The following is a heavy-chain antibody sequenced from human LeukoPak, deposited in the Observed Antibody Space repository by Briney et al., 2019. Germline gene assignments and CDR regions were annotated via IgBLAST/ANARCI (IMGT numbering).Heavy chain of an antibody. CDR3: AREISRGYSYGTRGGY. Sequence: SETLSFTCAVYGGSFSGYYWSWIRQPPGKGLEWIGEINHSGSTNYNPSLKSRVTISVDTSKNQFSLKLSSVTAADTAVYYCAREISRGYSYGTRGGYWGQGTLVTVSS. D-gene: IGHD5-18*01. CDR2: INHSGST. V-gene: IGHV4-34*01. CDR1: GGSFSGYY. J-gene: IGHJ4*02.